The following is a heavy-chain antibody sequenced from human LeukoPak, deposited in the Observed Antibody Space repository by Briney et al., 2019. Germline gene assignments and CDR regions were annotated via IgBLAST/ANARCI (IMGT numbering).Heavy chain of an antibody. CDR3: ARDDIVVVPAAIRRGVWFDP. V-gene: IGHV1-69*04. J-gene: IGHJ5*02. CDR2: IIPILGIA. Sequence: GASVKVSCKASGGTFSSYAISWVRQAPGQGLEWMGRIIPILGIANYAQKFQGRVTITADKSTSTAYMELRSLRSDDTAVYYCARDDIVVVPAAIRRGVWFDPWGQGTLVTVSS. CDR1: GGTFSSYA. D-gene: IGHD2-2*02.